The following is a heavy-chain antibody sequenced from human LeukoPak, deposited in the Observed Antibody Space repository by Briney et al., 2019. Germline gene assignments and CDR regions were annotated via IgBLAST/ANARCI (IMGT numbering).Heavy chain of an antibody. CDR1: GGSISSSSYY. D-gene: IGHD1-26*01. Sequence: PSETLSLTCTVSGGSISSSSYYWGWIRQPPGKGLEWIGSIYYSGNTYYNPSLKSRVTIPVDTSKNQFSLKLSSVTAADTAVYYCARALETEWELLWGPLDYWGQGTLVTVSS. J-gene: IGHJ4*02. CDR2: IYYSGNT. V-gene: IGHV4-39*07. CDR3: ARALETEWELLWGPLDY.